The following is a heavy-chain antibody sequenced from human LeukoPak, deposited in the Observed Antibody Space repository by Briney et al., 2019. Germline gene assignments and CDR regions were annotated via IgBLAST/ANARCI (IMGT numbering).Heavy chain of an antibody. D-gene: IGHD3-16*02. Sequence: ASVKVSCKASGGTFSSYAISWVRQAPGQGLEWMGGIIPIFGTANYAQKFQGRVTITADESTSTAYMELSSLRSEDTAIYYCARSFSDAFDIWGQGTMVTVSS. CDR3: ARSFSDAFDI. CDR2: IIPIFGTA. J-gene: IGHJ3*02. CDR1: GGTFSSYA. V-gene: IGHV1-69*13.